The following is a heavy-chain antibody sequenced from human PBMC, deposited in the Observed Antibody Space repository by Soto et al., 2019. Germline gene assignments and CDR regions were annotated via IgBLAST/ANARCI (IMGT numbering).Heavy chain of an antibody. V-gene: IGHV1-3*04. Sequence: QVHLVQSGTEVKKPGASVTLSCKASGYTFTHYAIHWVRQAPGQRPEWMGWIDTGNQNTKYSQRFQDKVTFTADTYANTAYMEVRSLQSEDTAIYYCARAAKWDPRGVEAHQDDYFALWGQGTLVTVS. J-gene: IGHJ4*02. CDR3: ARAAKWDPRGVEAHQDDYFAL. D-gene: IGHD1-26*01. CDR1: GYTFTHYA. CDR2: IDTGNQNT.